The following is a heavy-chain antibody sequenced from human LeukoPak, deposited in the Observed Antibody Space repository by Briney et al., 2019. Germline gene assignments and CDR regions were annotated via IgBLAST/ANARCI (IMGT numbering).Heavy chain of an antibody. J-gene: IGHJ5*02. CDR1: GFTFSSYA. D-gene: IGHD4-17*01. CDR3: AKDLTVTTGWFDP. Sequence: GGSLRLSCAASGFTFSSYALNWVRQAPGKGLEWVSTISGSDGSTYYADSVKGRFTISRDNSKNTLYLQMNSLRAEDTAVYYCAKDLTVTTGWFDPWGQGTLVTVSS. V-gene: IGHV3-23*01. CDR2: ISGSDGST.